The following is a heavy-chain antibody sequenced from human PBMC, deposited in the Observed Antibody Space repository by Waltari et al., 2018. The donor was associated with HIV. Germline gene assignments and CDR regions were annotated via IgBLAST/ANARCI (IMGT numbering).Heavy chain of an antibody. J-gene: IGHJ3*02. Sequence: EVQLVESGGGLIQPGGSLRLSCAASGFTVSSNYMSWVRQAPGKGLEWVSVIYSGGSKYYADSVKGLVTISRDNSKNTLYLQMNSLRAEDTAVYYCARDSGYYYGVAFDIWGQGTMVTVSS. CDR1: GFTVSSNY. CDR3: ARDSGYYYGVAFDI. V-gene: IGHV3-53*01. D-gene: IGHD3-22*01. CDR2: IYSGGSK.